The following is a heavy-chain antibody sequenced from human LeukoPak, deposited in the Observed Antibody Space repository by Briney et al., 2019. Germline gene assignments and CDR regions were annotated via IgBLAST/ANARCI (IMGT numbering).Heavy chain of an antibody. Sequence: SQTLSDTCAISGDSVYSNNGAWNWIRQSPSRGLEWLGRTYYRSKWYNDYAESMKGRITINSDTSKNQFSLQLNPVTPEDTAVYYCAIDLGKSGWYTFDYWGQGTLVTVSS. CDR2: TYYRSKWYN. J-gene: IGHJ4*02. CDR3: AIDLGKSGWYTFDY. V-gene: IGHV6-1*01. D-gene: IGHD6-19*01. CDR1: GDSVYSNNGA.